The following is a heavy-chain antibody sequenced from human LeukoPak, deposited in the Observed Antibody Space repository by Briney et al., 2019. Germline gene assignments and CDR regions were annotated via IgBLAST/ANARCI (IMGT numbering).Heavy chain of an antibody. CDR1: GFTFDDYA. J-gene: IGHJ4*02. Sequence: GGSLRLSCAASGFTFDDYAMHWVRQAPGKGPEWVSLISWDGGSTYYADSVKGRFTISRDNSKNSLYLQMNSLRAEDTALYYCAKAGSGYSVYYFDYWGQRTLVTVSS. D-gene: IGHD3-22*01. CDR3: AKAGSGYSVYYFDY. V-gene: IGHV3-43D*04. CDR2: ISWDGGST.